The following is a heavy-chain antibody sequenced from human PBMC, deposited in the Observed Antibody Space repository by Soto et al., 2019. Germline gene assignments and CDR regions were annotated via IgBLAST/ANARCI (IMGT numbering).Heavy chain of an antibody. CDR2: INAGNGNT. CDR3: AREGYSYGYGNNWFDP. Sequence: ASVKVSCKASGYTFTSYAMHWVRQAPGQRLEWMGWINAGNGNTKYSQKFQGRVTITRDTSASTAYMELSSLRSEDTAVYYCAREGYSYGYGNNWFDPWGQGTLVTVSS. V-gene: IGHV1-3*01. D-gene: IGHD5-18*01. J-gene: IGHJ5*02. CDR1: GYTFTSYA.